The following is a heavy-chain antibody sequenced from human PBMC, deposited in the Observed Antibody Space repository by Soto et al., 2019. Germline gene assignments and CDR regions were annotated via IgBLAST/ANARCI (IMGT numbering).Heavy chain of an antibody. J-gene: IGHJ4*02. Sequence: QVQLVQSGAEVKKPGSSVKVSCAASGGSLNNYAVSWVRRTPGQGFEWRGEIILAFGTPNYAQKFQDRVTITADVLTNTVFMELSSLRSEDTAEYYCAREGLRRGALDYWGQGSLVTVSS. V-gene: IGHV1-69*01. D-gene: IGHD6-6*01. CDR2: IILAFGTP. CDR1: GGSLNNYA. CDR3: AREGLRRGALDY.